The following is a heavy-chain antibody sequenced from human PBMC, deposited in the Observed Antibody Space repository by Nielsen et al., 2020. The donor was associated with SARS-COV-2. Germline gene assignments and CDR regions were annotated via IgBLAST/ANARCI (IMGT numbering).Heavy chain of an antibody. D-gene: IGHD4-11*01. J-gene: IGHJ6*02. Sequence: SVKVSCKASGGTFSSYAISWVRQAPGQGLEWMGGIIPIFGTANYAQKFQGRVTITADESTSTAYMELSSLRSEDTAVYYCARAGANYSNYYYSILSCGRLGDYYYYGMDVWGQGTTVTVSS. CDR3: ARAGANYSNYYYSILSCGRLGDYYYYGMDV. CDR1: GGTFSSYA. V-gene: IGHV1-69*13. CDR2: IIPIFGTA.